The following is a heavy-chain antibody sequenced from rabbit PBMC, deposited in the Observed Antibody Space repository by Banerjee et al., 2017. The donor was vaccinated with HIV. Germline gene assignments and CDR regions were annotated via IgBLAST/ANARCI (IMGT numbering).Heavy chain of an antibody. CDR1: GFSFSSSYY. J-gene: IGHJ4*01. CDR2: IYTGDGST. Sequence: QEQLEESGGGLVKPEGSLTLTCTASGFSFSSSYYMCWVRQAPGKGLELIGCIYTGDGSTYYASWAKGRFTITRSTSLNTVTLQLNSLTAADTATYFCARDGSGWGANFNLWGPGTLVTVS. CDR3: ARDGSGWGANFNL. D-gene: IGHD4-1*01. V-gene: IGHV1S43*01.